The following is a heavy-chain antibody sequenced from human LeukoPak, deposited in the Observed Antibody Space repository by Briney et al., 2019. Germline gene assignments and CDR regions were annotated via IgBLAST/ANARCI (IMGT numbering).Heavy chain of an antibody. CDR3: ARVGWGITMIVVVHFDY. CDR2: IKQDGSEK. CDR1: GFTFSSYW. Sequence: TGGSLRLSCAASGFTFSSYWMSWVRQAPGKGLEWVANIKQDGSEKYYVDSVKGRFTISRDNAKNSLYLQMNSLRAEDTAVYYCARVGWGITMIVVVHFDYWGQGTLVTVSS. V-gene: IGHV3-7*01. J-gene: IGHJ4*02. D-gene: IGHD3-22*01.